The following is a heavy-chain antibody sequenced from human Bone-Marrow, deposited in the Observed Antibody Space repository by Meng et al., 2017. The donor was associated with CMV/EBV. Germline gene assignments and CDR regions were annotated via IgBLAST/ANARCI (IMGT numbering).Heavy chain of an antibody. V-gene: IGHV4-59*12. D-gene: IGHD2-2*01. Sequence: GSLRLSCTVSGGSISSYYWSWIRQPPGKGLEWIGYIYYSGSTNYNPSLKSRVTISVDTSKNQFSLKLSSVTAADTAVYYCARDRGYCSSTSCYGVFNYWGHGTTVTVSS. CDR2: IYYSGST. CDR3: ARDRGYCSSTSCYGVFNY. CDR1: GGSISSYY. J-gene: IGHJ6*02.